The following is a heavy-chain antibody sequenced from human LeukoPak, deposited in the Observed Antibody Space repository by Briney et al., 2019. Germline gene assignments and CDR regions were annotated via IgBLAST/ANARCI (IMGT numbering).Heavy chain of an antibody. J-gene: IGHJ4*02. V-gene: IGHV4-59*02. D-gene: IGHD2/OR15-2a*01. CDR3: ARLRGNYFPDY. Sequence: PSETLSLTCTVSGGSVNNYYWTWIRQPPGKGLEWIAYIFYSGSTNYNPSLKSRVTISVDTSKNQFSLKLNSVTAADTAVYYCARLRGNYFPDYWGQGTLVTVSS. CDR2: IFYSGST. CDR1: GGSVNNYY.